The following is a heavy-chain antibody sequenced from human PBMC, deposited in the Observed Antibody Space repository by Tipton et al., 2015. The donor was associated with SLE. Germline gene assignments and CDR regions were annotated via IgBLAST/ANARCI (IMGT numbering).Heavy chain of an antibody. V-gene: IGHV3-64D*06. Sequence: GSLRLSCSASGFPFSSYAMHWVRQAPGKGLEYVSGISSNGYSTYYADSVKGRFTISRDNSKNTLYLQMSSLRAEDTAVYFATTPYGMDVWGQGTTVTVSS. J-gene: IGHJ6*02. CDR1: GFPFSSYA. D-gene: IGHD4-11*01. CDR2: ISSNGYST. CDR3: TTPYGMDV.